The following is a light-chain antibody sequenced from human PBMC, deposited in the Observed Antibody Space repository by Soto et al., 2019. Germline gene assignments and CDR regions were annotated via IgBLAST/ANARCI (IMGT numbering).Light chain of an antibody. CDR1: QNVLHSSNKKNY. J-gene: IGKJ3*01. CDR2: WAS. CDR3: QQYFSTPLT. V-gene: IGKV4-1*01. Sequence: DFVMTQSPDSLAVSLGERATINCKSSQNVLHSSNKKNYLAWYQQKPGQPPQLVIYWASTRKSGVPDRFSGSGSGTDFTLTISSVQAEDVVVYYCQQYFSTPLTFGPGTRVDI.